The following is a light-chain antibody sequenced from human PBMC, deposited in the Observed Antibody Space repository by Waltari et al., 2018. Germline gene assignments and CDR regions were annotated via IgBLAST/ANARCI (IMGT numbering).Light chain of an antibody. CDR2: EVS. CDR3: CSYAGSSTVV. CDR1: SSDGGSYNL. Sequence: QSALTQPASVPGSPGQSTTISCTGTSSDGGSYNLVSWYQQHPGKAPKLMIYEVSKRPSGVSNRFSGSKSGNTASLTISGLQAEDEADYYCCSYAGSSTVVFGGGTKLTVL. J-gene: IGLJ2*01. V-gene: IGLV2-23*02.